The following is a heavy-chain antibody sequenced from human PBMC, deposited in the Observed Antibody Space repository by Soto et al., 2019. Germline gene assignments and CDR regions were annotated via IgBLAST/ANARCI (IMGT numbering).Heavy chain of an antibody. J-gene: IGHJ6*02. CDR2: IYYSGST. D-gene: IGHD2-2*01. CDR3: ARQPAAILPSNPPGQYYYYGMDV. V-gene: IGHV4-31*03. Sequence: QVQLQESGPGLVKPSQTLSLTCTVSGGSISSGGYYWSWIRQHPGKGLECIGYIYYSGSTYYNPSLKSRVTIAVDTSKNQFSLKLSSVTAADPAVYYCARQPAAILPSNPPGQYYYYGMDVWGQGTTVTVSS. CDR1: GGSISSGGYY.